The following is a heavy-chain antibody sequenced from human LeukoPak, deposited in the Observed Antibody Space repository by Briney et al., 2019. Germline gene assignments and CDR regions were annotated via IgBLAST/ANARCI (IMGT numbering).Heavy chain of an antibody. D-gene: IGHD3-10*01. Sequence: GGSLRLSCAASGFTFSSYGMHWVRQAPGKGLEWVAFIRYDGSNKYYADSVKGRFTISRDNSKNTLYLQMNSLRAEDTAVYYCAKEQMPYYYGIDYWGQGTLVTVSS. CDR1: GFTFSSYG. CDR3: AKEQMPYYYGIDY. CDR2: IRYDGSNK. J-gene: IGHJ4*02. V-gene: IGHV3-30*02.